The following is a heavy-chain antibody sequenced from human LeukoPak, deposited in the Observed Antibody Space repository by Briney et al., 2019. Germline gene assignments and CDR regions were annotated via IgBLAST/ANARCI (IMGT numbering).Heavy chain of an antibody. CDR2: IIPIFGTA. CDR3: ARDLAAAGRGFLDF. CDR1: GGTFSSYA. J-gene: IGHJ4*02. D-gene: IGHD6-13*01. V-gene: IGHV1-69*13. Sequence: SVKVSCMASGGTFSSYAISWVRQAPGQGLEWMGGIIPIFGTANYAQKFQGRVTITADESTSTAYMELSSLRSEDTAVYYCARDLAAAGRGFLDFWGQGTLVTISS.